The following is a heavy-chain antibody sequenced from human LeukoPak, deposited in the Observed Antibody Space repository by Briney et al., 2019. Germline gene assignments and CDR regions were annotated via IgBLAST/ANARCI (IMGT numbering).Heavy chain of an antibody. D-gene: IGHD2-15*01. Sequence: ASVKVSCKASGYIFTTYSISWVRQAPGQGLEWMGWISGYNGNTNYAQKFQGRVTVTKDTSTSTVYMELRSLRSDDTAVYYCARGYCSGGSCYLGYWGQGTLATVSS. J-gene: IGHJ4*02. CDR2: ISGYNGNT. V-gene: IGHV1-18*01. CDR3: ARGYCSGGSCYLGY. CDR1: GYIFTTYS.